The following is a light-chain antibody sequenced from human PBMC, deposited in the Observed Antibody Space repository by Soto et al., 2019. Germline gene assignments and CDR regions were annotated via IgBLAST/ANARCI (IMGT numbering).Light chain of an antibody. J-gene: IGLJ1*01. CDR2: GNS. Sequence: QSVLTQPPSVSGAPWQRVTISCTGSSSNIGAGYDVHWYQQLPGTVPKLLIYGNSNRPSGVPDRFSGSKSGTSASLAITGLQAEDEADYYCQSYDSSLSGFYVFGTGTKVTVL. CDR1: SSNIGAGYD. V-gene: IGLV1-40*01. CDR3: QSYDSSLSGFYV.